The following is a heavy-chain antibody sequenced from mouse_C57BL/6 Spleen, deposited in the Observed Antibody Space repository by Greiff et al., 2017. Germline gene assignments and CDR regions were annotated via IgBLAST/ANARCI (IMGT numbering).Heavy chain of an antibody. Sequence: VQLQQSGPELVKPGASVKISCKASGYSFTGYYMNWVKQSPEKSLEWIGEINPSTGGTTYNQKFKAKATLTVDKSSSTAYMQLKSLTSEDSAVYYCARSPGRYFDVWGTGTTVTVSS. CDR1: GYSFTGYY. D-gene: IGHD3-3*01. CDR3: ARSPGRYFDV. CDR2: INPSTGGT. J-gene: IGHJ1*03. V-gene: IGHV1-42*01.